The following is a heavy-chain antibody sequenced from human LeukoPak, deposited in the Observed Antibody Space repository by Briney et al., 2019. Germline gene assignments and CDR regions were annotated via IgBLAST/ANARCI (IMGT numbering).Heavy chain of an antibody. D-gene: IGHD3-10*01. CDR1: GGSISSSSYY. CDR2: INHSGST. J-gene: IGHJ4*02. Sequence: KPSETLSLTCTVSGGSISSSSYYWSWIRQPPGKGLEWIGEINHSGSTNYNPSLKSRVTISVDTSKNQFSLKLSSVSAADTAVYYCARRTYYYGSGSYSPPRYWGQGTLVTVSS. V-gene: IGHV4-39*07. CDR3: ARRTYYYGSGSYSPPRY.